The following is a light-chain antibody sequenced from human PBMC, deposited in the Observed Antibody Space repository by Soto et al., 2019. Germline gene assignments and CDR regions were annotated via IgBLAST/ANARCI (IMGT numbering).Light chain of an antibody. V-gene: IGKV3-20*01. Sequence: ETVLTQPPGTLSLSPGERATLSCRASQDIGSSLAWYQQNPGQAPRLLMYVSFKRETGIPDRFSRGGSRTDFTLTISRLGPEEFAMYFCQQYSRSPFCFGPGTKGDSK. CDR3: QQYSRSPFC. CDR2: VSF. J-gene: IGKJ3*01. CDR1: QDIGSS.